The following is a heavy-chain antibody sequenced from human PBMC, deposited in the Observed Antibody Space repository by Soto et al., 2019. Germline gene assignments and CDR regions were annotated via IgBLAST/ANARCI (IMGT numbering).Heavy chain of an antibody. D-gene: IGHD1-26*01. V-gene: IGHV3-30*03. CDR3: AMIHSGSFDFDI. CDR2: ISSDGTDK. J-gene: IGHJ3*02. CDR1: GCTFSIYG. Sequence: VQFVESGGGVVQPGRSLRLSCSASGCTFSIYGIYVVRQAPGKGLECVAFISSDGTDKYYVDSVKGRFTISRDNSKSTLSLQMSSLRPEDTAIYYCAMIHSGSFDFDIWGRGTVVSVSS.